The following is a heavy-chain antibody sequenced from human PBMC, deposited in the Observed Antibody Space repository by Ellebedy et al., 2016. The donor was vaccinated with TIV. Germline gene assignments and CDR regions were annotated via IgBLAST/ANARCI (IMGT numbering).Heavy chain of an antibody. Sequence: SLKIPCAAPGFTFDDYAMHWVRQAPGKGLEWVSGISWNSGTIGSADSVKGRFTISRDNAKNTLYLQMNSLRTEDTAMYYCATQIRISPQYWGQGTLVTVSS. D-gene: IGHD2-15*01. CDR1: GFTFDDYA. CDR2: ISWNSGTI. CDR3: ATQIRISPQY. V-gene: IGHV3-9*01. J-gene: IGHJ4*02.